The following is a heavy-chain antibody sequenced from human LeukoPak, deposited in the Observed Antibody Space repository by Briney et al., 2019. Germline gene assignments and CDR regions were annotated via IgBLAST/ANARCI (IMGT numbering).Heavy chain of an antibody. CDR3: ARLATHGDY. V-gene: IGHV3-30*02. J-gene: IGHJ4*02. Sequence: GGSLRLSCAASGFTFSTYGMRWVRQAPGKGLEWVAFIRYDGSNKYYADSVKGRFTISRDNSKNTLYLQMNSLRPEDTAVYYCARLATHGDYWGQGTLVTISS. D-gene: IGHD5-24*01. CDR1: GFTFSTYG. CDR2: IRYDGSNK.